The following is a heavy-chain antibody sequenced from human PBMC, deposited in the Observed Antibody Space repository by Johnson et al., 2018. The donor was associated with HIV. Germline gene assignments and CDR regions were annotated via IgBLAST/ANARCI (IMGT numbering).Heavy chain of an antibody. D-gene: IGHD6-19*01. J-gene: IGHJ3*01. Sequence: VQLVESGGGVVQPGRSLRLSCAASRFTFSRNWMTWVRQAPGKGLEWVANMNEDGSEKYCVDSVKGRFTISRENTKDTLSLQMNSLRDEDTGVYYCAKPQLLADDIFNFWGQWKMVTVSS. CDR1: RFTFSRNW. V-gene: IGHV3-7*02. CDR3: AKPQLLADDIFNF. CDR2: MNEDGSEK.